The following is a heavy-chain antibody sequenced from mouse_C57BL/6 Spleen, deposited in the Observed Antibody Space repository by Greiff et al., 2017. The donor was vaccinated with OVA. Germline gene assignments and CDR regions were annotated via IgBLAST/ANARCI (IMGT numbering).Heavy chain of an antibody. J-gene: IGHJ2*01. CDR3: ARSFRKLRLAYFDY. CDR1: GYTFTSYW. Sequence: QVQLQQPGAELVKPGASVKLSCKASGYTFTSYWITWVKQRPGQGLEWIGDIYPGSGSTNYNEKFKSKATLTVDTSSSTAYMQLSSLTSEDSAVYDCARSFRKLRLAYFDYWGQGTTLTVSS. D-gene: IGHD3-2*02. V-gene: IGHV1-55*01. CDR2: IYPGSGST.